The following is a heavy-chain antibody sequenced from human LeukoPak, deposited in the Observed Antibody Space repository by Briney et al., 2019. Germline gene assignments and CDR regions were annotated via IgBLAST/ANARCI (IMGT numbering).Heavy chain of an antibody. D-gene: IGHD3-3*01. CDR3: ARPRVPSDFWSVGWFDP. CDR1: GGSISSSSYY. V-gene: IGHV4-39*01. Sequence: PSETLSLTCTVSGGSISSSSYYWGWIRQPPGKGLEWIGSIYYSGSTYYNPSLKSRVTISVDTSKNQFSLKLSSVTAADTAVYYCARPRVPSDFWSVGWFDPWGQGTLVTVSS. CDR2: IYYSGST. J-gene: IGHJ5*02.